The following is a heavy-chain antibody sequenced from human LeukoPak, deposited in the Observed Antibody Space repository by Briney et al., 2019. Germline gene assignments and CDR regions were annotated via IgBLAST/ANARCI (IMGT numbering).Heavy chain of an antibody. Sequence: GGSLRLSCAASGFTFSDYYMSWIRQAPGKGLEWVSYISSSGGTIYYADSVKGRFTISRDNAKNSLYLQMNSLRAEDTAVYYCARDDSSGYLYYFDYWGQGTLVTVSS. CDR2: ISSSGGTI. CDR3: ARDDSSGYLYYFDY. D-gene: IGHD3-22*01. J-gene: IGHJ4*02. V-gene: IGHV3-11*04. CDR1: GFTFSDYY.